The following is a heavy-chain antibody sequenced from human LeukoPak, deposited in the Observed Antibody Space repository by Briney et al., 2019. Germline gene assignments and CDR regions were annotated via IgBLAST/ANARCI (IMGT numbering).Heavy chain of an antibody. Sequence: GGSLRLACAASGFTFSDDYISWIRQAPGNWREWVSYISISGSTIYYPDSVKGRFTISRDKAKNILYLQMNSLRAEDTAVYYCARGGRYNWSKDGNYYYYYMDVWGKGTTVTVS. CDR3: ARGGRYNWSKDGNYYYYYMDV. CDR1: GFTFSDDY. J-gene: IGHJ6*03. D-gene: IGHD1/OR15-1a*01. V-gene: IGHV3-11*04. CDR2: ISISGSTI.